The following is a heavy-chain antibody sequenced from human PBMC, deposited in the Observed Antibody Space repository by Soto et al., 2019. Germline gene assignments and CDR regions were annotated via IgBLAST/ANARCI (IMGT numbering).Heavy chain of an antibody. Sequence: EVQLLESGGGLVQPGGSLRLSCAASGFTFSSYAMSWVRQAPGKGLEWVSAISGSGGSTYYADPVKGRFTISRDNSKNTLYLQMNRVRAVDTAVYYCAKDLNEGSGWSDYWGQGTLVTVSS. D-gene: IGHD6-19*01. V-gene: IGHV3-23*01. CDR2: ISGSGGST. CDR1: GFTFSSYA. J-gene: IGHJ4*02. CDR3: AKDLNEGSGWSDY.